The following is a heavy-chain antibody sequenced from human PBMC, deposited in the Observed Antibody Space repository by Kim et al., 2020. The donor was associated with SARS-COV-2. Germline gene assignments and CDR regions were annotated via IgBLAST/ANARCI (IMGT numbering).Heavy chain of an antibody. CDR1: GGSISSYY. V-gene: IGHV4-59*01. CDR3: ARGKEGYISRWYFDY. Sequence: SETLSLTCTVSGGSISSYYWSWIRQPPGKGLEWIGYIYYSGSTNYNPSLKSRVTLSVDTSKNQFSLKLSSVTAADTAVYYCARGKEGYISRWYFDYWGQGPLVTVSS. D-gene: IGHD6-13*01. J-gene: IGHJ4*02. CDR2: IYYSGST.